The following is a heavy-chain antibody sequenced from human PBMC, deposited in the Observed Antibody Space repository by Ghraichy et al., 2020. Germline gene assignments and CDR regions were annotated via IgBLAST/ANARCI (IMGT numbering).Heavy chain of an antibody. CDR3: AKCDVGGRPYYFAY. V-gene: IGHV3-23*01. Sequence: SCAASGLTFSNYAMSWVRQAPGKGLEWVSAISGSGGSTYYADSVKGRFTISRDNSKNTLYLQMNSLRAEDTAVYYCAKCDVGGRPYYFAYWGQGTLVTVSS. CDR2: ISGSGGST. J-gene: IGHJ4*02. D-gene: IGHD3-16*01. CDR1: GLTFSNYA.